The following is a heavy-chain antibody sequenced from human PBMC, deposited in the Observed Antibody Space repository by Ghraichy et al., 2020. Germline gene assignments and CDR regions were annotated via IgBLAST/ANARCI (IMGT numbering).Heavy chain of an antibody. CDR3: ARGTPPIPMTSFDY. CDR1: GGSISSGDYY. D-gene: IGHD3-22*01. V-gene: IGHV4-30-4*01. Sequence: SETLSLTCTVSGGSISSGDYYWSWIRQPPGKGLEWIGYIYYSGSTYYNPSLKSRVTISVDTSKNQFSLKLSSVTAADTAVYYCARGTPPIPMTSFDYWGQGTLVTVSS. J-gene: IGHJ4*02. CDR2: IYYSGST.